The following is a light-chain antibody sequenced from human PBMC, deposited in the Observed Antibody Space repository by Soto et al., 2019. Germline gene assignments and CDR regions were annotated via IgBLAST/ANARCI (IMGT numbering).Light chain of an antibody. CDR2: GAS. Sequence: EIVLTQSPGTLSLSPGEIATLSCRASQSVRSNYLAWYQQKPGQAPRLLIYGASSRATGIPDRFSGSGSRTDFTLTISILEPEDFAVYSCQHYGSSAYTFGQGTTLEIK. V-gene: IGKV3-20*01. CDR1: QSVRSNY. CDR3: QHYGSSAYT. J-gene: IGKJ2*01.